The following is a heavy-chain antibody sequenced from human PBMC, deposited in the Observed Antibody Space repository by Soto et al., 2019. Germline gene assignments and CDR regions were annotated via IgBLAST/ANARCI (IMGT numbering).Heavy chain of an antibody. Sequence: QVQLVQSGAEVKKPGASVKVSCKASGYTFTDYYMHWVRQAPGQGLEWMGWINPNSGGTNYAQKFQGRVTMTRVTSISTAYMELSSLRSDDTALYYCARMVVAVKYFDYWGQGTLVTVSS. CDR3: ARMVVAVKYFDY. J-gene: IGHJ4*02. CDR2: INPNSGGT. V-gene: IGHV1-2*02. CDR1: GYTFTDYY. D-gene: IGHD2-15*01.